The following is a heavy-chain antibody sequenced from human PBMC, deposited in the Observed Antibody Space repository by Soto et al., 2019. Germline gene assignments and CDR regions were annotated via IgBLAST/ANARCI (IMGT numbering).Heavy chain of an antibody. CDR2: IWYDGSNK. D-gene: IGHD6-19*01. V-gene: IGHV3-33*01. CDR3: AREGTGTAVVGTLDH. J-gene: IGHJ4*02. CDR1: GFTFSHHG. Sequence: GGSVRLSCTASGFTFSHHGMHWVRQTPGKGLERVAIIWYDGSNKYYVDPVKGRFTISRDNSENTVWLQMNSLRAEDTAVYYCAREGTGTAVVGTLDHWGQGTQVTVSS.